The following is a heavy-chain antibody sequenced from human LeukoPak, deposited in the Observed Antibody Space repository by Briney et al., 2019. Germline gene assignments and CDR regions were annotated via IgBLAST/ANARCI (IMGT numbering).Heavy chain of an antibody. CDR2: IYYSGST. Sequence: SETLSLTCTVSGGSISSYYWSWIRQPPGKGLEWIGYIYYSGSTTYNPSLKSRVTISVDTSKNQFSLKLSSVTAVDTAVYYCAIGIAAAGHQFDYWGQGTLVTVSS. D-gene: IGHD6-13*01. CDR1: GGSISSYY. J-gene: IGHJ4*02. V-gene: IGHV4-59*01. CDR3: AIGIAAAGHQFDY.